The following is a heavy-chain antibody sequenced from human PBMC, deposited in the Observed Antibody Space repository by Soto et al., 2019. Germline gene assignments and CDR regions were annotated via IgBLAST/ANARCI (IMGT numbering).Heavy chain of an antibody. CDR2: INPNSGGT. CDR3: ARDNPVAVAGHYYYYGMDV. D-gene: IGHD6-19*01. CDR1: GYSFTSHY. Sequence: ASVKVSCKAIGYSFTSHYMHWVRQAPGQGLEWMGWINPNSGGTNYAQKFQGWVTMTRDTSISTAYMELSRLRSDDTAVYYCARDNPVAVAGHYYYYGMDVWGQGTTVTVSS. V-gene: IGHV1-2*04. J-gene: IGHJ6*02.